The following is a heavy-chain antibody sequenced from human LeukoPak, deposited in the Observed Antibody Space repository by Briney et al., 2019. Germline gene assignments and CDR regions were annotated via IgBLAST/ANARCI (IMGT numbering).Heavy chain of an antibody. CDR3: AKDRTPDSGYDIDS. Sequence: PGGSLRLPCAGTGTGFTFSNYAMSWVRQAPGKGLEWVSSIYQTGESTYYANSVKGRFTISRDNSRNTLFLQMDSLRAEDTAVYFCAKDRTPDSGYDIDSWGQGILVTVSS. CDR2: IYQTGEST. V-gene: IGHV3-23*01. D-gene: IGHD5-12*01. CDR1: GFTFSNYA. J-gene: IGHJ4*02.